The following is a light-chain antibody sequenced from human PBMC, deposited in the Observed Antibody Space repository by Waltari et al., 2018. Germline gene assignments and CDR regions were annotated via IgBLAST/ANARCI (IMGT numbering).Light chain of an antibody. Sequence: DIQMTQSPSSLSASAGDTVTITCRASQGISTYLNWYQQKPGKAPKRLIYAASSLESGVPSRFSGSGSGTDCTLTISSLQPEDFATYYCLQYNSYPPTFGGGTKVEIK. V-gene: IGKV1-17*01. CDR1: QGISTY. CDR3: LQYNSYPPT. J-gene: IGKJ4*01. CDR2: AAS.